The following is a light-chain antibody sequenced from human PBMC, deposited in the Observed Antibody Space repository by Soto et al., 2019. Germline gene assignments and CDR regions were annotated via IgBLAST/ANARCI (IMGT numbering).Light chain of an antibody. CDR1: SNDLGIYNY. CDR3: SSYTTSNTVV. Sequence: QSALTQPASVSGSPGQSITISCTATSNDLGIYNYVSWYQHHPGRAPKLMIYEVSNRPSGVSNRFSGSKSGNTASLTISGLQAEDEADYYCSSYTTSNTVVFGGGTQLTVL. CDR2: EVS. J-gene: IGLJ2*01. V-gene: IGLV2-14*01.